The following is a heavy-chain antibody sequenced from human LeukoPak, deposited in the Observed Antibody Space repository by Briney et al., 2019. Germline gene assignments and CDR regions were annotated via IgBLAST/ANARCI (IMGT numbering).Heavy chain of an antibody. J-gene: IGHJ4*02. D-gene: IGHD4-11*01. CDR3: ARILSRVTTRAVPLGY. Sequence: ASVKVSCKASGGTFSSYAISWVRQAPGQGLEWMGRIIPILGIANYAQKFQGRVTITADKSTSTAYMELSGLRSEDTAVYYCARILSRVTTRAVPLGYWGQGTLVTVSS. CDR1: GGTFSSYA. V-gene: IGHV1-69*04. CDR2: IIPILGIA.